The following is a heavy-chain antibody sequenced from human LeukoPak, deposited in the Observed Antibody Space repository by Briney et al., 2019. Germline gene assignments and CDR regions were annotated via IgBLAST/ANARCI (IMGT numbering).Heavy chain of an antibody. CDR2: IGASGGST. D-gene: IGHD6-13*01. CDR3: AKAHIAAADYYYYYMDV. Sequence: GGSLRLSCAASGFTFSGYTMSWVRRAPGRGQEWVSAIGASGGSTNYADSVKGRFTISRDNSKNTLYLQMNNLRAEDTAVYYCAKAHIAAADYYYYYMDVWGKGTTVTVSS. J-gene: IGHJ6*03. V-gene: IGHV3-23*01. CDR1: GFTFSGYT.